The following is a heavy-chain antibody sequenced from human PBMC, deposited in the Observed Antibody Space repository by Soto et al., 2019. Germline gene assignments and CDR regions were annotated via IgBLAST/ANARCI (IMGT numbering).Heavy chain of an antibody. CDR2: INSDGSST. D-gene: IGHD2-2*01. Sequence: GVLRLSCAASGFTFSSYWMHWVRQAPGKGLVWVSRINSDGSSTSYADSVKGRFTISRDNAKNTLYLQMNSLRAEDTAVYYCARSPVSTSVLLYYYYGMDVWGQGTTVTVSS. CDR1: GFTFSSYW. J-gene: IGHJ6*01. V-gene: IGHV3-74*01. CDR3: ARSPVSTSVLLYYYYGMDV.